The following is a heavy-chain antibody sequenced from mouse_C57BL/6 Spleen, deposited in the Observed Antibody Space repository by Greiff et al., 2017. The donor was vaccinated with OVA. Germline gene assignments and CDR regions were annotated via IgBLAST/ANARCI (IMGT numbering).Heavy chain of an antibody. Sequence: VQLQQPGAELVKPGASVKLSCKASGYTFTSYWMQWVKQRPGQGLEWIGEIDPSDSYTNYNQKFKGKATLTVDTSSSTAYMQLSSLTSEDSAVYYCARSDYYGSSYRCWYFDVWGTGTTVTVSS. CDR1: GYTFTSYW. CDR3: ARSDYYGSSYRCWYFDV. D-gene: IGHD1-1*01. V-gene: IGHV1-50*01. J-gene: IGHJ1*03. CDR2: IDPSDSYT.